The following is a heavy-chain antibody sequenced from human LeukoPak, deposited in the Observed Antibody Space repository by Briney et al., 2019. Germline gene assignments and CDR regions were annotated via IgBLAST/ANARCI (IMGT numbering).Heavy chain of an antibody. D-gene: IGHD3-10*01. J-gene: IGHJ4*02. Sequence: GASVKVSCKASGYTFTGYYMHWVRQAPGQGLERMGWINPNSGGTNYAQKFQGRVTMTRDTSISTAYMELSRLRSDDTAVYYCARDPGGFGGEYYFDYWGQGTLVTVSS. CDR1: GYTFTGYY. CDR2: INPNSGGT. CDR3: ARDPGGFGGEYYFDY. V-gene: IGHV1-2*02.